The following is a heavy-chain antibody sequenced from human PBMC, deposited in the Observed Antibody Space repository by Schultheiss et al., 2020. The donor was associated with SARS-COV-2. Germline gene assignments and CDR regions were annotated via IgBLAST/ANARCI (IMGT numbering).Heavy chain of an antibody. Sequence: SETLSLTCTVSGGSLFSYHWSWIRQPPGKGLEWIGSIYYSGSPYYNPSLKSRVTISVDTSKNQFSLKLSSVTAADTAVYYCARLGVATAFDYWGQGTLVTVSS. D-gene: IGHD5-12*01. CDR2: IYYSGSP. CDR3: ARLGVATAFDY. J-gene: IGHJ4*02. V-gene: IGHV4-59*05. CDR1: GGSLFSYH.